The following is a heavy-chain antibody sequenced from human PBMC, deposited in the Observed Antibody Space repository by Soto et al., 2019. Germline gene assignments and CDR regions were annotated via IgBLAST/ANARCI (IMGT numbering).Heavy chain of an antibody. CDR2: IYHSGST. J-gene: IGHJ4*02. Sequence: SETLSLTCTVSGGSISSHYWSWIRQSPGKGLEWIGYIYHSGSTNVNPSLKSRVTISIDTSKDQFSLKLNSVTAADTAVYYCSRHPTYDYWGPGTLVTVSS. D-gene: IGHD1-26*01. CDR1: GGSISSHY. V-gene: IGHV4-59*08. CDR3: SRHPTYDY.